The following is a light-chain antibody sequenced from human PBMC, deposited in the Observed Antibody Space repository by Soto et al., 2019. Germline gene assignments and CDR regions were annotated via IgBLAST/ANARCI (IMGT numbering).Light chain of an antibody. Sequence: QSVLTQSSSASASLGSSVKLTCTLSSGHSSYIIAWHQQQPGKAPRYLMKLEGSGSSNKGSGLPDRFSGSTSGADRYLTISNLQFEDEADYYCETWDFNTRVFGGGTKLTFL. CDR2: LEGSGSS. V-gene: IGLV4-60*02. CDR1: SGHSSYI. CDR3: ETWDFNTRV. J-gene: IGLJ3*02.